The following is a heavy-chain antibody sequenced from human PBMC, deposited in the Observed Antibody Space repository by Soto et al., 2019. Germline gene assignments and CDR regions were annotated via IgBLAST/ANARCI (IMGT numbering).Heavy chain of an antibody. CDR1: GGTFSSYT. D-gene: IGHD5-12*01. CDR2: IIPILGIA. V-gene: IGHV1-69*02. Sequence: QVQLVQSGAEVKKPGSSVKVSCTASGGTFSSYTISWVRQAPGQGLEWMGRIIPILGIANYAQKFQGRVTITADKSTSTAYMELSSLRSEDTAVYYCARGIVATTPRFGYYYYYMDVWGKGTTVTVSS. CDR3: ARGIVATTPRFGYYYYYMDV. J-gene: IGHJ6*03.